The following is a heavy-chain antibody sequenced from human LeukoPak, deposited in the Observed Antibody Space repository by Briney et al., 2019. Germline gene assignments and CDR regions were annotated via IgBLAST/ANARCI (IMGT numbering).Heavy chain of an antibody. CDR3: SRSSRYYFGSGKYGMDV. J-gene: IGHJ6*02. CDR1: GFTVSSHY. Sequence: GGSLRLSCAASGFTVSSHYMTWVRQAPGKRLEWVSVIYSGGSTYYADSVKGRFTNPRDNSKNTLYLQMNSLRAEDTAVYYCSRSSRYYFGSGKYGMDVWGQGTTVTVSS. V-gene: IGHV3-66*02. D-gene: IGHD3-10*01. CDR2: IYSGGST.